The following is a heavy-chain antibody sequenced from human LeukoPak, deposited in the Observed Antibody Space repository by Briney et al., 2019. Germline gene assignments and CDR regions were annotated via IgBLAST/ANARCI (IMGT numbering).Heavy chain of an antibody. J-gene: IGHJ3*02. CDR2: LYYSGST. V-gene: IGHV4-59*01. D-gene: IGHD5-24*01. Sequence: SETLSLTCAVYGGSFSSYYWSWIRQPPGKGLEWIGYLYYSGSTNYNPSLKSRVTISLDTSRNQFSLRLSSVTAADTAVYYCARDSLPWLPDAFDIWGQGTMVTVSS. CDR3: ARDSLPWLPDAFDI. CDR1: GGSFSSYY.